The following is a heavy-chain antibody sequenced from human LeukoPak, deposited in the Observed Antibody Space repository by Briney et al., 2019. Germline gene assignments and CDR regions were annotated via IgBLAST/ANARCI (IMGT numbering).Heavy chain of an antibody. CDR1: GFTFSTYG. Sequence: GGSLRLSCTASGFTFSTYGMHWVRQAPGKGLEWVAYIQYDGSNEQYADSVKGRFSISRDSSKNILYLQMNSLRAEDTAVYYCAKDRCSNGIGCYYYYMDVWGKGTTVTISS. J-gene: IGHJ6*03. D-gene: IGHD2-8*01. CDR3: AKDRCSNGIGCYYYYMDV. CDR2: IQYDGSNE. V-gene: IGHV3-30*02.